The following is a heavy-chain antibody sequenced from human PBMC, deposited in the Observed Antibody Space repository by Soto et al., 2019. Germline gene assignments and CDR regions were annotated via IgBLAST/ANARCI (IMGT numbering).Heavy chain of an antibody. V-gene: IGHV4-31*03. CDR3: ARARYYSDSTGYPLFDY. J-gene: IGHJ4*02. CDR1: GGSIGSGGYY. D-gene: IGHD3-22*01. Sequence: QVQLQESGPGLVKPSQTLSLTCTVSGGSIGSGGYYWRWIRQHPGEGLEWIANIYNRGSTYYNPSLKSRLTIALDTSKNQFTLKLKSVTDADTAVYYCARARYYSDSTGYPLFDYWGQGTLVTVSS. CDR2: IYNRGST.